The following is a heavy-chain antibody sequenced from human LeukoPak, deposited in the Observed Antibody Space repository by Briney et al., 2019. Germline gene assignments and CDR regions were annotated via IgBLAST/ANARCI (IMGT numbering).Heavy chain of an antibody. CDR1: GGSFSGYY. J-gene: IGHJ4*02. CDR3: ARYFDWLFSPKRGYFDY. D-gene: IGHD3-9*01. V-gene: IGHV4-34*01. Sequence: PSETLSLTCAVYGGSFSGYYWSWIRQPPGKGLEWIGEINHSGSTNYNPSLKSRVTISVDTSKNQFSLKLSSVTAADTAVYYCARYFDWLFSPKRGYFDYWGQGTPVTVSS. CDR2: INHSGST.